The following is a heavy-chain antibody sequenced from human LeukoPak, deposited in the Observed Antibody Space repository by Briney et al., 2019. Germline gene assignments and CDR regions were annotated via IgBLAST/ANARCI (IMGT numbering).Heavy chain of an antibody. CDR1: GFTFSNYA. J-gene: IGHJ4*02. CDR3: AGSDDYYDSSGFDY. D-gene: IGHD3-22*01. Sequence: GGSLRLSCAASGFTFSNYAMSWVRQAPGKGLEWVSVISGSGGSTYYADSVKGRFTISRDNPKNTLYLQMNSLRAEDTAVYYCAGSDDYYDSSGFDYWGQGTLVTVSS. V-gene: IGHV3-23*01. CDR2: ISGSGGST.